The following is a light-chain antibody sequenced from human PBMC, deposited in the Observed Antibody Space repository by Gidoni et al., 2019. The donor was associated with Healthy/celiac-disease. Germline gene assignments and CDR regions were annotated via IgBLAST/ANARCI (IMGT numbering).Light chain of an antibody. CDR2: GAS. Sequence: EMVLTQSPGTLSLSPGERATLSCRASQSGSSSYLAWYQQKPGQAPRLLIYGASSRATGIPDRFSGSGSGTDFTLTISRLEPEDFAVYYCQQYGSSLLTFGGXTKVEIK. J-gene: IGKJ4*01. CDR3: QQYGSSLLT. CDR1: QSGSSSY. V-gene: IGKV3-20*01.